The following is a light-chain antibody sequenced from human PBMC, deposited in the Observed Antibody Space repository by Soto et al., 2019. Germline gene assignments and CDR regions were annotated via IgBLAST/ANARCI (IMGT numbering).Light chain of an antibody. J-gene: IGLJ1*01. CDR1: SSDVGSYTY. V-gene: IGLV2-14*01. Sequence: QSALTQPASVSGSPGQSIAISCTGTSSDVGSYTYVSWYQQHPGKAPKLMIFDVSNRPSGVSDRFSGSKSGNTASLTISGLQADDEADYYCRSYTISSTYVFGTGTKVTVL. CDR2: DVS. CDR3: RSYTISSTYV.